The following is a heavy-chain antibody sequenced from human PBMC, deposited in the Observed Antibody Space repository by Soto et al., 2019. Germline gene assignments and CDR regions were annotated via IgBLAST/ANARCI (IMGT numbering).Heavy chain of an antibody. CDR2: IHWDNEK. V-gene: IGHV2-5*02. D-gene: IGHD6-19*01. CDR1: GFSFTATGVA. CDR3: AGGWFHFDS. J-gene: IGHJ4*02. Sequence: QITLKESGPTLVKPTQPLTLTCTFSGFSFTATGVAVAWIRQPPGKALEWVALIHWDNEKWYRPSLTNRLTISKDTSKKQVVLTLTDVDHVDTAPYFCAGGWFHFDSWGQGMVVTVSS.